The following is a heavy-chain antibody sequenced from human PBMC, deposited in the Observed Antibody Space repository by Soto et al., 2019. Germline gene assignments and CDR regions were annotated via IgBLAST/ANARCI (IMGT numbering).Heavy chain of an antibody. V-gene: IGHV3-30*18. D-gene: IGHD6-6*01. CDR3: AKDLHSSSSGGDY. CDR1: GFTFSSYG. J-gene: IGHJ4*02. Sequence: GGSLRLSCAASGFTFSSYGMHXVRQAQGKGLEWVAVISYDGSNKYYADSVKGRFTISRDNSKNTLYLQMNSLRAEDTAVYYCAKDLHSSSSGGDYWGQGTLVTVSS. CDR2: ISYDGSNK.